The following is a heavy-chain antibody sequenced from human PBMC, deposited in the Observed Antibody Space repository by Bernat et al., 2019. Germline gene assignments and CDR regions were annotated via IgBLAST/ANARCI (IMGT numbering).Heavy chain of an antibody. CDR3: AGGTTPSAPDMDA. Sequence: QVQLVESGGGLVKPGGSLRLSCAASGFTFSDYYMSWIRQAPGKGLDWVSYISSSSSYTKYADYVKGRLTISRDNAKNSLYLQMNSLRADDTAVYDWAGGTTPSAPDMDAWGKETRVTVPS. D-gene: IGHD1-14*01. J-gene: IGHJ6*03. V-gene: IGHV3-11*05. CDR2: ISSSSSYT. CDR1: GFTFSDYY.